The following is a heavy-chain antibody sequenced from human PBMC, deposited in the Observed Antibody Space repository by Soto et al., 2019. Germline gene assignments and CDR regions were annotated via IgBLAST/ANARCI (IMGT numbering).Heavy chain of an antibody. D-gene: IGHD3-16*01. CDR3: ARLGAYSQALDP. CDR2: IYYAGTT. CDR1: GASFSPNY. Sequence: QVHLQESGPGLVKPSETLSLTCTVSGASFSPNYWAWIRQPPGKGLEWIGYIYYAGTTRYNPSLESRVTISLDTSKNQFSLRLSSVTAADTALYFCARLGAYSQALDPWGRGTLVTVSS. V-gene: IGHV4-59*08. J-gene: IGHJ5*02.